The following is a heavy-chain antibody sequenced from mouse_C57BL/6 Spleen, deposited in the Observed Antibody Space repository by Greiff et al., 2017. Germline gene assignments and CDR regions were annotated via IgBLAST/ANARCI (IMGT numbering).Heavy chain of an antibody. D-gene: IGHD2-5*01. J-gene: IGHJ2*01. V-gene: IGHV1-42*01. Sequence: VQLQQSGPELVKPGASVKISCTASGYSFTGYYMNWVQQSPEKSLEWIGEINPSTGGTTSNQKFKAKATLTVDKSSSTAYMQLKSLTSEDSAVYYCARWSKAPSYYFDYWGQGTTLTVSS. CDR3: ARWSKAPSYYFDY. CDR1: GYSFTGYY. CDR2: INPSTGGT.